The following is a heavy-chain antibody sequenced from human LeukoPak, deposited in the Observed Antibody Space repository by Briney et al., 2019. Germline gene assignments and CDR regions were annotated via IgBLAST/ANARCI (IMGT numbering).Heavy chain of an antibody. D-gene: IGHD5-18*01. CDR3: ARYSYGESNFDY. Sequence: SETLSLTCAVSGGSISSYYWSWIRQPPGKGLEWIGYIYYSGSTNYNPSFKSRVTISVDTSKNQFSLKLSSVTAADTAVYYCARYSYGESNFDYWGQGTLVTVSS. CDR2: IYYSGST. V-gene: IGHV4-59*08. J-gene: IGHJ4*02. CDR1: GGSISSYY.